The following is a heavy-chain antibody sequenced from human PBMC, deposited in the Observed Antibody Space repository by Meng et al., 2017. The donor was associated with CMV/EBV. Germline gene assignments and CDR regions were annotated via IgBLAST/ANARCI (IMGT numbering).Heavy chain of an antibody. V-gene: IGHV3-48*03. CDR3: AREDYTENYYYGMDV. Sequence: GESLKISCAASGFTSSSYEMNWVRQAPGKGLEWVSYISSSGSTIYYADSVKGRFTISRDNAKNSLYLQMNSLRAEDTAVYYCAREDYTENYYYGMDVWGQGTTVTVSS. J-gene: IGHJ6*02. CDR2: ISSSGSTI. D-gene: IGHD4-11*01. CDR1: GFTSSSYE.